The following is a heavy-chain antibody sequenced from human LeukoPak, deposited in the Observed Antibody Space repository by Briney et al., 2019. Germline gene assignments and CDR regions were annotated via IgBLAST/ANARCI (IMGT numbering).Heavy chain of an antibody. CDR3: ARRHYDISTGYPFDY. J-gene: IGHJ4*02. Sequence: GESLKISCKGSGYSFTSYWITWVRQMPGKGLEWMGRIDPSDSYTNYSPSFQGHVTISADKSISTAYLQRSSLKASDTAMYYCARRHYDISTGYPFDYWGQGTLVTVSS. V-gene: IGHV5-10-1*01. D-gene: IGHD3-9*01. CDR2: IDPSDSYT. CDR1: GYSFTSYW.